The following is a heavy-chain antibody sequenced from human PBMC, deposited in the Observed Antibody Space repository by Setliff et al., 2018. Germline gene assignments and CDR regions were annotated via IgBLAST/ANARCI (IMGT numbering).Heavy chain of an antibody. V-gene: IGHV7-4-1*02. J-gene: IGHJ6*03. CDR2: INTITGNP. CDR3: GRASRFGTIVYRGDYYMDV. Sequence: ASVKVSCKASGYTFSSYAMNWVRQAPGQGLEWMGRINTITGNPTYAQGFTGRFVFSLDTSVSTAYLQINSLEAEDSAVYYCGRASRFGTIVYRGDYYMDVWGKGTTVTVSS. CDR1: GYTFSSYA. D-gene: IGHD3-10*01.